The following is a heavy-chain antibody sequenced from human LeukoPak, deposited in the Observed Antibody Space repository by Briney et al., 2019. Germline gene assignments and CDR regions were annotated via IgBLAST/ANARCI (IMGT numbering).Heavy chain of an antibody. V-gene: IGHV4-61*01. Sequence: PSETLSLTCTVSGGSVSSGSYYWSWIRQPPGKGLEGIGYIYYSGSTNYNPSLKSRVTISVDTSKNQISLKLSSVTAADTAVYYCARNAFYYDSSGYNYYYGMDVWGQGTTVTVSS. CDR2: IYYSGST. CDR1: GGSVSSGSYY. CDR3: ARNAFYYDSSGYNYYYGMDV. J-gene: IGHJ6*02. D-gene: IGHD3-22*01.